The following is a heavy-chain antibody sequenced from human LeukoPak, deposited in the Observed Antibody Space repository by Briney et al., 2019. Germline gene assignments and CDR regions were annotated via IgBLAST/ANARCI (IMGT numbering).Heavy chain of an antibody. D-gene: IGHD6-19*01. CDR2: ISYDGSNK. CDR3: ARPAVAGLRAGGYDY. V-gene: IGHV3-30*03. J-gene: IGHJ4*02. CDR1: GFTFSSYG. Sequence: GGSLRLSCAASGFTFSSYGMHWVRQAPGKGLEWVAVISYDGSNKYYADSVKGRFTISRDNAKNTLYLESNSLRAEDTAVYYCARPAVAGLRAGGYDYWGQGTLVTVSS.